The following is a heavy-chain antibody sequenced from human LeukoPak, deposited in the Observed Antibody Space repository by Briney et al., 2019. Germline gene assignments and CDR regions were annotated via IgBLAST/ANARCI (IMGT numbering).Heavy chain of an antibody. V-gene: IGHV4-4*02. Sequence: KPGGSLRLSCAGSGVTFSNAWMNWVRQPPGKGLEWIGEIYHSGSTNYNPSLKSRVTISVDKSKNQFSLKLTSVTAADTAVYYCARIGNYYFDYWGQGTLVTVSS. D-gene: IGHD1-1*01. CDR3: ARIGNYYFDY. CDR2: IYHSGST. CDR1: GVTFSNAW. J-gene: IGHJ4*02.